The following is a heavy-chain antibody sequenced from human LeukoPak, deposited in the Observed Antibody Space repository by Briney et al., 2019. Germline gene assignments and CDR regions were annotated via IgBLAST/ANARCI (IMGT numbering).Heavy chain of an antibody. CDR1: AGSMSSTDHF. J-gene: IGHJ2*01. V-gene: IGHV4-39*01. D-gene: IGHD3-10*01. CDR3: ARQGVVPNKAGWYFDL. Sequence: SETLSLTCIVSAGSMSSTDHFWGWVRQPPGKGLEWIGSFYYTGTIFYSPSLESRGTISIDTSKNQFSLKIRSVTAADTAVYYCARQGVVPNKAGWYFDLWGRGALVTVPS. CDR2: FYYTGTI.